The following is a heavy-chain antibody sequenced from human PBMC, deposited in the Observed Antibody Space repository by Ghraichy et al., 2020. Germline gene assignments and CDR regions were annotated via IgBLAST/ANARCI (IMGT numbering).Heavy chain of an antibody. CDR2: IYHTGTT. CDR3: ARREASEAEARFDF. CDR1: GYSISSGSY. J-gene: IGHJ4*02. Sequence: SETRSLTCDVSGYSISSGSYWAWIRQSPGKGLEWIATIYHTGTTNHNPSLRSRVSMSVDTSKNQFSLKLSSVTAADTAVYYCARREASEAEARFDFWGQGTLVTVSS. V-gene: IGHV4-38-2*01.